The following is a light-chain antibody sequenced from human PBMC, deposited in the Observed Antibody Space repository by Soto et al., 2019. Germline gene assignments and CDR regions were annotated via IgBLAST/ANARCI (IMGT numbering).Light chain of an antibody. CDR1: QSIINW. V-gene: IGKV1-5*01. CDR2: GAS. CDR3: QQYEAFSFT. J-gene: IGKJ2*01. Sequence: DVQMTQSPSTLSASVGGRVTITCRASQSIINWLAWYQQKPGKAPKLLIYGASSLESGVPSRFSGSGSGTEFTLTITNLQPDDFATYYCQQYEAFSFTFGQGTKVDIK.